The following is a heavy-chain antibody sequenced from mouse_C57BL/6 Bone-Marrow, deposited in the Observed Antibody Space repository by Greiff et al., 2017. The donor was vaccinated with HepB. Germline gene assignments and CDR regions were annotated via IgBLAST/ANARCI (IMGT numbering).Heavy chain of an antibody. CDR2: ISDGGSYT. CDR3: ARGAYGSSPYYFDY. D-gene: IGHD1-1*01. J-gene: IGHJ2*01. V-gene: IGHV5-4*01. Sequence: EVQGVESGGGLVKPGGSLKLSCAASGFTFSSYAMSWVRQTPEKRLEWVATISDGGSYTYYPDNVKGRFTISRDNAKNNLYLQMSHLKSEDTAMYYCARGAYGSSPYYFDYWGQGTTLTVSS. CDR1: GFTFSSYA.